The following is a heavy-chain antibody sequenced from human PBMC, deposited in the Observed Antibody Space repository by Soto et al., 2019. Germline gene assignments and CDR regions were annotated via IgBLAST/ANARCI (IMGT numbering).Heavy chain of an antibody. CDR3: ARDPRLMVNTNPFITGWYYFDY. D-gene: IGHD2-8*01. J-gene: IGHJ4*02. CDR2: IWYDGSNQ. CDR1: GFTFSDYG. V-gene: IGHV3-33*01. Sequence: QVQLAESGGGVAQPGRSLRLSCVASGFTFSDYGMHWVRQAPGKGLEWVAVIWYDGSNQYYADSVKGRFTISRDNSKNTLYLQMNSLRAEDSAVYYCARDPRLMVNTNPFITGWYYFDYWGQGALVTVSS.